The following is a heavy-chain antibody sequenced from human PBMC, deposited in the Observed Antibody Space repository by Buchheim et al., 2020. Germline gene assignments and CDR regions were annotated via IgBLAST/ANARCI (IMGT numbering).Heavy chain of an antibody. J-gene: IGHJ6*02. D-gene: IGHD3-3*01. Sequence: EVQLLESGGGLVQPGGSLRLSCAASGFTFSSYAMSWVRQAPGKGLEWVSAISGSGGSTYYADSVKGRFTISRDNSKNALYLQMNSLRAEDTAVYYCAKDYGYYRSPRPSGMDVWGQGTT. CDR2: ISGSGGST. V-gene: IGHV3-23*01. CDR1: GFTFSSYA. CDR3: AKDYGYYRSPRPSGMDV.